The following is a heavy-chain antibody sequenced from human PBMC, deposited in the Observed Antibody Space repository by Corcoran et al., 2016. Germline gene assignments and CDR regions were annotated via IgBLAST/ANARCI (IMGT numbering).Heavy chain of an antibody. Sequence: EVQLVESGGGLVQPGGSLRLSCVGSGIIFSNYWMTWVRQAPGKGLEWVANMNQDGSEKSHLDSVRGRFTISRDNAKNSLNLQMNSLRAEDTAMYYCARGHRGYSYWGQGTLVTVSS. D-gene: IGHD2-15*01. CDR1: GIIFSNYW. CDR2: MNQDGSEK. CDR3: ARGHRGYSY. V-gene: IGHV3-7*03. J-gene: IGHJ4*02.